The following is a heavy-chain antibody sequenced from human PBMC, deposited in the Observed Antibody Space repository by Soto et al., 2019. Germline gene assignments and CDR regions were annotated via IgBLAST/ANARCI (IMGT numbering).Heavy chain of an antibody. Sequence: EVQLVESGGGLVQPGGSLRLSCAASGFTVSTQYMRWVRQAPGKGLEWVSVIYSGGSTFYADSVRGRFTISRDNSKNTVNLQMNSLRAEDTAVYYCARDPWAADYWGQGTLVTVSS. CDR3: ARDPWAADY. D-gene: IGHD3-16*01. V-gene: IGHV3-66*01. J-gene: IGHJ4*02. CDR2: IYSGGST. CDR1: GFTVSTQY.